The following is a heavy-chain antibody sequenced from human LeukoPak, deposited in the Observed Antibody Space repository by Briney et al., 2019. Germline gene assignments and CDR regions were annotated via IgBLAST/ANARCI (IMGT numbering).Heavy chain of an antibody. CDR1: GFTFSSYG. CDR2: ISYDGSNK. J-gene: IGHJ4*02. Sequence: GRSLRLSCAASGFTFSSYGMHWVRQAPGKGLEWVAVISYDGSNKYYADSVKGRFTISRDNSKNTLYLQMNSLRAEDTAVYYCARDSAIAAAGGYFDYWGQGTLVTVSS. CDR3: ARDSAIAAAGGYFDY. D-gene: IGHD6-13*01. V-gene: IGHV3-30*03.